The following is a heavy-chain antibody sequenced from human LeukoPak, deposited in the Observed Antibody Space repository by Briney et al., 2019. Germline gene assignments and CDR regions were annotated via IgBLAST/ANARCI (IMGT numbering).Heavy chain of an antibody. D-gene: IGHD4-11*01. CDR1: GDISSSDY. CDR3: AREVVGTTIKNFDS. J-gene: IGHJ4*02. CDR2: INPSGGNT. Sequence: AASVKVSCKASGDISSSDYIHWVRQAPGQGLEWMGTINPSGGNTGYAQKFHGRVSMTRDTSTSTVYMDLSSLKSEDTAMYYCAREVVGTTIKNFDSWGQGTLVTVPS. V-gene: IGHV1-46*01.